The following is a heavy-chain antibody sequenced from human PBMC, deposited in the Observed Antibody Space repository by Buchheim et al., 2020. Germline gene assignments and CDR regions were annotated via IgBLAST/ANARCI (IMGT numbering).Heavy chain of an antibody. D-gene: IGHD3-3*01. CDR3: ARVTIFGVVRDYFDY. CDR2: INHSGST. V-gene: IGHV4-34*01. CDR1: GGSFSGYY. J-gene: IGHJ4*02. Sequence: QVQLQQWGAGLLKPSETLSLTCAVYGGSFSGYYWSWIRQPPGKGLEWIGEINHSGSTNYNPSLKSRVTILVETAKKQFLLKLSSVTAADTAVYYCARVTIFGVVRDYFDYWGQG.